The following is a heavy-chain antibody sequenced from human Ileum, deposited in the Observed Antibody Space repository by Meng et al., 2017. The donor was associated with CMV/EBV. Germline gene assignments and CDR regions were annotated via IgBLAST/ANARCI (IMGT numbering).Heavy chain of an antibody. J-gene: IGHJ4*02. D-gene: IGHD6-25*01. Sequence: CEDSEFTFSSYPMSWVRQAPGKGLEWVSVIYGAASSIYYADSVKGRFTISRDDSKNTLYLQMNGLRAEDTAVYYCAKVPRKAATYFDYWGQGTLVTVSS. CDR1: EFTFSSYP. V-gene: IGHV3-23*03. CDR2: IYGAASSI. CDR3: AKVPRKAATYFDY.